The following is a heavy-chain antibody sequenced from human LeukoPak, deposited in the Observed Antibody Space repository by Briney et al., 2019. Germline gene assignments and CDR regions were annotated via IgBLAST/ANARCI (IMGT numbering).Heavy chain of an antibody. CDR3: AKDGGYCSSISCSRYFDY. V-gene: IGHV3-23*01. J-gene: IGHJ4*01. CDR1: GFTFSSYA. Sequence: PGGSLRLSCAASGFTFSSYAMSWVRQAPGKGLEWVSAISGSGGSTYYADSVEGRFTISRDNSKNTLYLQMNSLRAEDTAVYYCAKDGGYCSSISCSRYFDYWGLGILVTVSS. D-gene: IGHD2-2*01. CDR2: ISGSGGST.